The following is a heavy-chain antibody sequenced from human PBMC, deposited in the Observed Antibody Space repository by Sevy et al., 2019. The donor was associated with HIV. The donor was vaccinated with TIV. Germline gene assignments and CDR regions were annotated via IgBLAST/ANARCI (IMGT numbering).Heavy chain of an antibody. J-gene: IGHJ6*03. CDR2: ISGSGTRT. D-gene: IGHD3-22*01. CDR1: GFSFDSYG. CDR3: AKGGGGHYDPDEIGYYFYYYNMDV. Sequence: GGSLRLSCAVSGFSFDSYGMTWVRQAPGKGLEWVSGISGSGTRTYYADSVKGRFSISRDNSKNRLYLQMNSLRSEDNAIYYWAKGGGGHYDPDEIGYYFYYYNMDVWGKGTTVTVSS. V-gene: IGHV3-23*01.